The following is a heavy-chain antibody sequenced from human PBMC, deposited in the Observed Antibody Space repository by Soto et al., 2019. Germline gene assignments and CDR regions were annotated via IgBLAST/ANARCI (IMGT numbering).Heavy chain of an antibody. V-gene: IGHV4-31*03. D-gene: IGHD6-25*01. J-gene: IGHJ3*02. Sequence: PSETLSLTCTVSGGYISSSSYYWGWIRQPPGKGLEWIGYIYYSGSTYYNPSLKSRVTISVDTSKNQFSLKLSSVTAADTAVYYCARDNRRLALDIWGQGTMVTVSS. CDR3: ARDNRRLALDI. CDR1: GGYISSSSYY. CDR2: IYYSGST.